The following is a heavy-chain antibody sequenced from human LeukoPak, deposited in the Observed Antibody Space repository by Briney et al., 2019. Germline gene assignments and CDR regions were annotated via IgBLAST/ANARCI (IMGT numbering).Heavy chain of an antibody. CDR3: AKGPIAVAGYFDY. CDR1: GFTFEDYA. J-gene: IGHJ4*02. V-gene: IGHV3-9*01. CDR2: ISWNSGSI. Sequence: PGRSLRLSCAASGFTFEDYAMHWVRQAPGKGLEWVSGISWNSGSIGYAHSVKGRFTISRDNAKNSLYLQMNSLRAEDTALYYCAKGPIAVAGYFDYWGQGTLVTVSS. D-gene: IGHD6-19*01.